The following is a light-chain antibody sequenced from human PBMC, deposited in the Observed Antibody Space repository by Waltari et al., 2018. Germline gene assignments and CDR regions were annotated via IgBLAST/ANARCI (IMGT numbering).Light chain of an antibody. Sequence: DIVLTQSPGTLSLSPGERATLSSRASQSFRSSYLAGYQQKPGQAPRLLIYGASSRATGIPDRFSGSGSGTDFTLTISRLEPEDFAVYYCQQYGSSPPGGTFGQGTKVEIK. CDR1: QSFRSSY. V-gene: IGKV3-20*01. CDR2: GAS. J-gene: IGKJ1*01. CDR3: QQYGSSPPGGT.